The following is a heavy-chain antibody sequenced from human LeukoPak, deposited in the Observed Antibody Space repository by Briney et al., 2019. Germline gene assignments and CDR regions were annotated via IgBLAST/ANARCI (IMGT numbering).Heavy chain of an antibody. CDR3: ARDRRDWSSSAVDY. CDR2: ISYRGST. CDR1: GGSISSSSYY. Sequence: SETLSLTCTVSGGSISSSSYYWGWIRQPPGKGLEWIGSISYRGSTFYSPSPKSRVTTSVDTSKNQFSLKLSSVTAADTAVYYCARDRRDWSSSAVDYWGRGTLVTVSS. V-gene: IGHV4-39*07. J-gene: IGHJ4*02. D-gene: IGHD6-6*01.